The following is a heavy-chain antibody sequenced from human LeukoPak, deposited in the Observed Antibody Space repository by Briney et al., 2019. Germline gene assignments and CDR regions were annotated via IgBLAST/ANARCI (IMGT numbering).Heavy chain of an antibody. CDR2: IYTSGST. J-gene: IGHJ5*02. CDR1: GGSISSGSYY. Sequence: SETLSLTCTVSGGSISSGSYYWRWIRQPAGKGLEWIGRIYTSGSTNYNPSLKSRVTISVDTSKTQFSLTLSSVTAADTAVYYCARDYSSSFEGGWFDPWGQGTLVTVSS. CDR3: ARDYSSSFEGGWFDP. D-gene: IGHD6-6*01. V-gene: IGHV4-61*02.